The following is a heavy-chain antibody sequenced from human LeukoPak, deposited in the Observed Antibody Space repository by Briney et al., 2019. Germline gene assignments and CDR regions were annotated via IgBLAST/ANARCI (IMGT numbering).Heavy chain of an antibody. V-gene: IGHV4-61*02. CDR1: GGSVSSVGDY. CDR3: ARGGYYGAFDY. J-gene: IGHJ4*02. CDR2: IYVSGST. D-gene: IGHD3-10*01. Sequence: SQTLSLTCTVSGGSVSSVGDYWNWIRQPAGKGLEWIGRIYVSGSTDYNPSLESRVSMSLDTSDNQFSLKLSSVTAADTAVYYCARGGYYGAFDYWGQGTLVTVAS.